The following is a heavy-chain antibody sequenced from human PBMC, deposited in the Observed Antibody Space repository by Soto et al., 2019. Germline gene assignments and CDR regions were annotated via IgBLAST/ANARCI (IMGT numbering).Heavy chain of an antibody. CDR2: INPNSGGT. CDR1: GYTITGYY. V-gene: IGHV1-2*04. Sequence: ASVKVSCKTSGYTITGYYMHWVRQAKGQGLEWMGWINPNSGGTNYAQKFQGWVTMTRDTSISTAYMELSRLRSDDTAVYYCARGGISYYYDSSGYYLNYYYYYGMDVWGQGTTVTVSS. D-gene: IGHD3-22*01. CDR3: ARGGISYYYDSSGYYLNYYYYYGMDV. J-gene: IGHJ6*02.